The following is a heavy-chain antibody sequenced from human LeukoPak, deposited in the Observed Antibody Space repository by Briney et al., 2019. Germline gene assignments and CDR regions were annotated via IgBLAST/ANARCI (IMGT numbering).Heavy chain of an antibody. CDR3: ARLSMVATRGFDY. CDR1: GYSFTTYW. J-gene: IGHJ4*02. V-gene: IGHV5-51*01. Sequence: GESLKISCKGSGYSFTTYWIGWARQRPGKGLEWMGIIFPGDSDTRYSPSFQGQVTISADKSFATAYLQWSSLRGSDTAMYYCARLSMVATRGFDYWGQGTQVTASS. CDR2: IFPGDSDT. D-gene: IGHD4/OR15-4a*01.